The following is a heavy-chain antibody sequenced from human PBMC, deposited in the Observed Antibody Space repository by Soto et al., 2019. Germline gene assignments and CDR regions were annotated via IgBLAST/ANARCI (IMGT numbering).Heavy chain of an antibody. V-gene: IGHV1-18*01. CDR3: AREPYSTGWFDY. D-gene: IGHD6-19*01. Sequence: QVQLVQSGAEVKKPGASVKVSCKASGYSFTGYGINWVRQAPGQGPEWMGWISPNNDNTNYAQKFQGRVTMTTDTSTSAAYMELRGLRSDGTAVYYCAREPYSTGWFDYWGQGTLVTVSS. CDR1: GYSFTGYG. CDR2: ISPNNDNT. J-gene: IGHJ4*02.